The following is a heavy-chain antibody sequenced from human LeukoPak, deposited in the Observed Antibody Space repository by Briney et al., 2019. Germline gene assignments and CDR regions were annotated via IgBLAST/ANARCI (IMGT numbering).Heavy chain of an antibody. CDR1: GFTFSSYS. CDR3: ASYYDFWSGYFRGYYYYYMDV. V-gene: IGHV3-21*01. CDR2: ISSSSSYI. Sequence: PGGSLRLSCAASGFTFSSYSMNWVRQAPGKGLEWVSSISSSSSYIYYADSVKGRFTISRDNAKNSLYLQMNSLRAEDTAVYYCASYYDFWSGYFRGYYYYYMDVWGKGTTVTVPS. J-gene: IGHJ6*03. D-gene: IGHD3-3*01.